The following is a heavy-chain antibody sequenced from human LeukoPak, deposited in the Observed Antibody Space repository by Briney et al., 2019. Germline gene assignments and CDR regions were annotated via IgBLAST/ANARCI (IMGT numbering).Heavy chain of an antibody. CDR1: GGSISPHY. CDR2: VYYNGLT. D-gene: IGHD4-17*01. V-gene: IGHV4-59*11. J-gene: IGHJ4*02. Sequence: SETLSLTCTVSGGSISPHYWKWIRQTSGKGLEWIGYVYYNGLTSYNASLRSRLILSVDTARNQVSLKLTSVTASDTAVYYCTREVSTVTFDYGGQRTLVTVSS. CDR3: TREVSTVTFDY.